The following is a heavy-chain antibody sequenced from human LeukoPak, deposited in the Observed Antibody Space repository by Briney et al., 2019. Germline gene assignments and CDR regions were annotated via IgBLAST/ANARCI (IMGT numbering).Heavy chain of an antibody. CDR3: ASGGYYYGSGSYYPFDY. CDR2: ISSRSSYI. D-gene: IGHD3-10*01. Sequence: GGSLRLSCAASGFTFSSYSMNWVRQAPGKGLEWVSSISSRSSYIYYADSVKGRFTISRDNAKNSLYLQMNSLRAEDTAVYYCASGGYYYGSGSYYPFDYWGQGTLVTVSS. J-gene: IGHJ4*02. V-gene: IGHV3-21*01. CDR1: GFTFSSYS.